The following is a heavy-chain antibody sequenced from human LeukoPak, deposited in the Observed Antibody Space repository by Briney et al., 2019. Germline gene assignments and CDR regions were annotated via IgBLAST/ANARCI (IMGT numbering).Heavy chain of an antibody. CDR2: TRFDGSDK. V-gene: IGHV3-30*02. CDR3: AKDVLPFSSSGEFDD. J-gene: IGHJ4*02. D-gene: IGHD3-16*01. Sequence: GASLRLSCAASGFTFSSYGLHWVRQAPGKGLEWLAYTRFDGSDKYHADSVKGRFTISRDNSKNTLYLQMNSLRGEDTAVYYCAKDVLPFSSSGEFDDWGQGTLVTVSS. CDR1: GFTFSSYG.